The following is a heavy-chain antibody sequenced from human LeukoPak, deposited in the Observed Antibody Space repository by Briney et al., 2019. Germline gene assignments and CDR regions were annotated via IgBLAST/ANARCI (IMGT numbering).Heavy chain of an antibody. D-gene: IGHD2-2*01. V-gene: IGHV4-38-2*02. CDR2: IYHSGST. Sequence: PSETLSLTCTVSGYSISSGYYWRWIRQPPGKGLEWIGSIYHSGSTYYNPSLKSRVTISVDTSKNQFSLKLSSVTAADTAVYYCARVTCSSTSCLFDYWGQRTLVTVSS. J-gene: IGHJ4*02. CDR3: ARVTCSSTSCLFDY. CDR1: GYSISSGYY.